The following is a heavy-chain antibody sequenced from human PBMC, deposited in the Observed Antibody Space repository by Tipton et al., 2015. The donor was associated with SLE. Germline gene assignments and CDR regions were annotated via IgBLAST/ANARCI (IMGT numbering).Heavy chain of an antibody. CDR3: ARGLRWSSNAFDI. J-gene: IGHJ3*02. Sequence: TLSLTCTVSGGSISSHYWSWIRQHPGKGLEWIGYIYYSGSTYYNPSLRSRITILVDTSKDQFSLQLSSVTAADTAMYYCARGLRWSSNAFDIWGRGTMVTVSS. CDR2: IYYSGST. CDR1: GGSISSHY. V-gene: IGHV4-59*06. D-gene: IGHD4-23*01.